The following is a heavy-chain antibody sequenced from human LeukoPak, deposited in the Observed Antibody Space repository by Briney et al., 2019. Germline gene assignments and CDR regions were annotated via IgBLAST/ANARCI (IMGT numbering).Heavy chain of an antibody. Sequence: SVKVSCKASGGTFSSYAISWVRQAPGQGLEWMGRIIPIFGTANYAQKFQGRVTITTDESTSTAYMELSSLRSEDTAVYYCAREQIYYDYVWGSYFFDYWGRGTLVTVSS. J-gene: IGHJ4*02. V-gene: IGHV1-69*05. D-gene: IGHD3-16*01. CDR2: IIPIFGTA. CDR1: GGTFSSYA. CDR3: AREQIYYDYVWGSYFFDY.